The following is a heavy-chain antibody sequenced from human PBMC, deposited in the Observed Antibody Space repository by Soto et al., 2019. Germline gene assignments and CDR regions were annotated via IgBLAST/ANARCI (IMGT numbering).Heavy chain of an antibody. CDR1: GYRFTSYW. D-gene: IGHD3-22*01. J-gene: IGHJ5*02. V-gene: IGHV5-51*01. CDR2: IFPSDSDT. CDR3: ARKDKSGYFNWFDP. Sequence: GESLKISCRTSGYRFTSYWIAWVRQMPGKGLEWMGIIFPSDSDTGYSPSFQGQVTISADRSTSTVFLQWASLKASDTAVYFCARKDKSGYFNWFDPWGQGTLGTAPQ.